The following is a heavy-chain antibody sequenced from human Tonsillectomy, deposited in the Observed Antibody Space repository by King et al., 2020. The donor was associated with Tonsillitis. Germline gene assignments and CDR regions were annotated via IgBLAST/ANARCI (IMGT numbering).Heavy chain of an antibody. V-gene: IGHV3-11*01. CDR3: ARVPVDTAKGGYFHY. D-gene: IGHD5-18*01. Sequence: VQLVESGGGLVKPGGSLRLSCAASGFYFSEYYMSWIRQAPGKGLEWVSYISGSSTTIYYADSVKGRFTISRDSAKNSLFLQMDSLRAEDTAVYFCARVPVDTAKGGYFHYWGQGTLVTVSS. J-gene: IGHJ4*02. CDR2: ISGSSTTI. CDR1: GFYFSEYY.